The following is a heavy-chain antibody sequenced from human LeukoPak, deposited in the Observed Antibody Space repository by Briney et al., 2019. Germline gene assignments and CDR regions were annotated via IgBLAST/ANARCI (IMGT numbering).Heavy chain of an antibody. CDR2: IKQDGSEK. D-gene: IGHD6-13*01. J-gene: IGHJ4*02. V-gene: IGHV3-7*01. CDR3: ARGEGYSSSWYKSDFDY. Sequence: GGSLRLSCAASGFTFSSYWMSWVRQAPGKGLEWVANIKQDGSEKYYVDSVKGRFTISRDNAKNSLYLQMNSLRAEDTAVCYCARGEGYSSSWYKSDFDYWGQGTLVTVSS. CDR1: GFTFSSYW.